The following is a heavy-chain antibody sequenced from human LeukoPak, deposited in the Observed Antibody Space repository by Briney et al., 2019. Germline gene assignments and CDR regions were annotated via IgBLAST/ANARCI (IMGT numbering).Heavy chain of an antibody. D-gene: IGHD6-13*01. CDR3: ARRRIAAAFPPYYYYMDV. J-gene: IGHJ6*03. Sequence: SETLSLTCTVSGGSISSSSYYWGWIRQPPGKGLEWIGSIYYSGSTYYNPSLKSRVTISVDTSKNQFSLKLSSVTAADTAVHYCARRRIAAAFPPYYYYMDVWGKGTTVTVSS. CDR2: IYYSGST. CDR1: GGSISSSSYY. V-gene: IGHV4-39*01.